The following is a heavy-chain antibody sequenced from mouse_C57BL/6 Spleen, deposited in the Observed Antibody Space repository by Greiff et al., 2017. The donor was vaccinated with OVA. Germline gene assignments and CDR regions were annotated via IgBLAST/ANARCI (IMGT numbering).Heavy chain of an antibody. J-gene: IGHJ2*01. CDR1: GFTFSSYA. Sequence: EVMLVESGEGLVKPGGSLKLSCAASGFTFSSYAMSWVRQTPEKRLEWVAYISSGGDYIYYADTVKGRFTISRDNARNTLYLQMSSLKSEDTAMYYCTRGSLYDGFDYWGQGTTLTVSS. V-gene: IGHV5-9-1*02. D-gene: IGHD2-3*01. CDR2: ISSGGDYI. CDR3: TRGSLYDGFDY.